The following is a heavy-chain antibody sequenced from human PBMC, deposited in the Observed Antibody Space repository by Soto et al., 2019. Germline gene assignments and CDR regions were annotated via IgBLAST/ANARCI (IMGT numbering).Heavy chain of an antibody. V-gene: IGHV1-2*04. CDR3: ARSRQKPGDHYRVVPAAPCGMDV. J-gene: IGHJ6*02. D-gene: IGHD2-2*01. CDR2: INPNSGGT. Sequence: ASVKVSCKASGYTFTGYYMHWVRQAPGQGLEWMGWINPNSGGTNYAQKFQGWVTMTRDTSISTAYMELSRLRSDDTAVYYCARSRQKPGDHYRVVPAAPCGMDVWGQGTTVTVSS. CDR1: GYTFTGYY.